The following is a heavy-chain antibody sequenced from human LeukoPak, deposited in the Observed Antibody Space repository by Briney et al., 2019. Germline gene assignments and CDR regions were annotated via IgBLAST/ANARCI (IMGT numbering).Heavy chain of an antibody. CDR2: ISSSGSTI. J-gene: IGHJ4*02. D-gene: IGHD3-22*01. CDR1: GFTFSSYE. V-gene: IGHV3-48*03. CDR3: GRARWLLRSGFDY. Sequence: GALLLSCAASGFTFSSYEMNGVRQAPGKGLEGVSYISSSGSTIYYADSVKGRFAISRDNAKNSLYQQMNSLRAEDTAVYYCGRARWLLRSGFDYWGRGTLVTVSS.